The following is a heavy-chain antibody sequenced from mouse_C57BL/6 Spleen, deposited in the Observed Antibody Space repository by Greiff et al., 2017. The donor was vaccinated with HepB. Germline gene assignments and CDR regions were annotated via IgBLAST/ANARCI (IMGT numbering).Heavy chain of an antibody. D-gene: IGHD1-1*01. Sequence: QVQLQQPGAELVKPGASVKLSCKASGYTFTSYWMHWVKQRPGQGLEWIGMIHPNSGSTNYNEKFKSKATLTVDKSSSTAYMQLSSLTSEDSAVYYCARLGLTRAMDYWGQGTSVTVSS. V-gene: IGHV1-64*01. J-gene: IGHJ4*01. CDR3: ARLGLTRAMDY. CDR1: GYTFTSYW. CDR2: IHPNSGST.